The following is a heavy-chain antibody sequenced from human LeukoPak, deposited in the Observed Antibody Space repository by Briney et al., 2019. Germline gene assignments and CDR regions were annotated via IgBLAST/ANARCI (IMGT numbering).Heavy chain of an antibody. V-gene: IGHV4-39*01. CDR2: IYYSGYT. J-gene: IGHJ4*02. CDR3: ATHYYDSSGYYPWYFDY. D-gene: IGHD3-22*01. Sequence: SETLSLTCTVSGGSISSSSYYWGWIRQPPGKGLEWIGSIYYSGYTYYNPSLKSRVTISVDTSKNQFSLRLSSVTAAGTAVYYCATHYYDSSGYYPWYFDYWGQGTLVTVSS. CDR1: GGSISSSSYY.